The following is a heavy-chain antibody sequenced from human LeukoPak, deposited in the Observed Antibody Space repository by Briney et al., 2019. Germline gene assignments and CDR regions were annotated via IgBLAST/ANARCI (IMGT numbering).Heavy chain of an antibody. J-gene: IGHJ3*02. CDR1: GLTFNKYW. D-gene: IGHD3-22*01. Sequence: PGGSLRLSCEASGLTFNKYWMTWVRQAPGKGLEWVANIKQDGSEKNYVDSVKGRFTISRDNAKNSLSLRMNSLSAEDTAVYFCARARTYYYDVRTTVGDAFDIWGQGTMVTVTS. V-gene: IGHV3-7*03. CDR2: IKQDGSEK. CDR3: ARARTYYYDVRTTVGDAFDI.